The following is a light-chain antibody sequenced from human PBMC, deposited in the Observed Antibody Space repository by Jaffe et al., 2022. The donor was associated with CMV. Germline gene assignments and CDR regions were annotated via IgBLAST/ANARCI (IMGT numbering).Light chain of an antibody. J-gene: IGKJ2*01. CDR1: QSISSY. V-gene: IGKV1-39*01. Sequence: IQMTQSPSSLSASVGDRVTITCRASQSISSYLNWYQQKPGKAPKLLIYAASSLQSGVPSRFSGSGSGTDSTLTISSLQPEDFATYYCQQSYIIPYTFGQGTKLEIK. CDR2: AAS. CDR3: QQSYIIPYT.